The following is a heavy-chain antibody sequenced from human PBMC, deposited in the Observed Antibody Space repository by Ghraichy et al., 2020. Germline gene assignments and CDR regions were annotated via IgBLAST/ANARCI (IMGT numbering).Heavy chain of an antibody. CDR2: IDWDGGRT. Sequence: GESLRLSCAASGFTFDNYNMNWVRQAPGKGLEWVSGIDWDGGRTSYADSVKGRFTISRDNAKNTIYIQMNSLRAEDTALYYCTRDGPYYYFGLDVWGQGTTVTVSS. CDR3: TRDGPYYYFGLDV. V-gene: IGHV3-20*04. J-gene: IGHJ6*02. CDR1: GFTFDNYN.